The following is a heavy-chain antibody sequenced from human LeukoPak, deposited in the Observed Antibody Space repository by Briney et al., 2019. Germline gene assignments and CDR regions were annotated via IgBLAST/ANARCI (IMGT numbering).Heavy chain of an antibody. V-gene: IGHV1-18*01. Sequence: ASVKVSCKASGYTFTSYGIGWVRQAPGQGLEWMGWISAYNGNTNYAQKLQGRVTMTTDTSTSTAYMELRSLRSDDTAVYYCARHVHLRDYEPLDYWGQGTLVTVSS. CDR1: GYTFTSYG. CDR2: ISAYNGNT. CDR3: ARHVHLRDYEPLDY. J-gene: IGHJ4*02. D-gene: IGHD3-22*01.